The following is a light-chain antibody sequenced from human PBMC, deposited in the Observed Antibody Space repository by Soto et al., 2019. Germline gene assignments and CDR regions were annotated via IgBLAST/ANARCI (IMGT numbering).Light chain of an antibody. J-gene: IGKJ1*01. Sequence: DIVMTQSPDSLAVSLGERATINCKSSQNVLSTSNNRNYLAWYQHKPGQPPQLLVSWASTRDSAVPDRFSGSGSGTDFTLPISSLQAEDAAVYYCQQYYTTPHTFGQGTKVEI. CDR3: QQYYTTPHT. V-gene: IGKV4-1*01. CDR2: WAS. CDR1: QNVLSTSNNRNY.